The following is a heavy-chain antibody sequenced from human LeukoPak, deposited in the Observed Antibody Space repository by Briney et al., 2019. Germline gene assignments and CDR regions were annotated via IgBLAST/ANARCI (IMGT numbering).Heavy chain of an antibody. V-gene: IGHV4-38-2*02. D-gene: IGHD5-18*01. CDR1: GGSISSGYY. Sequence: KSSETLSLTCTVSGGSISSGYYWDWIRQPPEKGLEWIGSIYHSGSTYYNPSLKSRVTISVDTSKNQFSLKLSSVTAADTAVYYCASDSYGKRNWFDPWGQGTLVTVSS. J-gene: IGHJ5*02. CDR3: ASDSYGKRNWFDP. CDR2: IYHSGST.